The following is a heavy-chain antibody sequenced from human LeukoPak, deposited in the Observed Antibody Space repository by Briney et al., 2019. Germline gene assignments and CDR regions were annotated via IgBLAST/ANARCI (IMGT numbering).Heavy chain of an antibody. Sequence: GGSLRLSCAASGFTFSSYGMHWVRQAPGKGLEWVAVISYDGSNKYYADSVKGRFTISRDNSKNTLYLQMNSLRAEDTAVYYCAKDVRNYYDSSGPPYWGQGTRVTVSS. CDR2: ISYDGSNK. CDR1: GFTFSSYG. D-gene: IGHD3-22*01. CDR3: AKDVRNYYDSSGPPY. V-gene: IGHV3-30*18. J-gene: IGHJ4*02.